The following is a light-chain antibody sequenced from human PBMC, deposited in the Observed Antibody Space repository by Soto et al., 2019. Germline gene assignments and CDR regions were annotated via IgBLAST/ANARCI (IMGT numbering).Light chain of an antibody. CDR3: QQRSDWQYT. CDR1: QRITSY. J-gene: IGKJ2*01. CDR2: DAT. Sequence: EIVMTQSPATLSLSPGERATLPCRASQRITSYLAWYQQKPGQAPRLLIYDATNRATGVPARFSGTRSGTDFTLTISSLQPEDFAVYFCQQRSDWQYTFGQGTKVDIK. V-gene: IGKV3-11*01.